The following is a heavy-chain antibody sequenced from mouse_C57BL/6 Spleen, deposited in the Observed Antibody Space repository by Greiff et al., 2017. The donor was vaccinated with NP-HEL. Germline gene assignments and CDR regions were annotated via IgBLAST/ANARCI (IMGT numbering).Heavy chain of an antibody. CDR1: GYSFTGYY. D-gene: IGHD1-1*01. Sequence: EVQLQQSGPELVKPGASVKISCKASGYSFTGYYMNWVKQSPEKSLEWIGEINPSTGGTTYNQKFKAKATLTVDKSSSTAYMQLKSLTSEDSAVYYCARSDYYGSDYWGQGTTLTVSS. V-gene: IGHV1-42*01. CDR2: INPSTGGT. CDR3: ARSDYYGSDY. J-gene: IGHJ2*01.